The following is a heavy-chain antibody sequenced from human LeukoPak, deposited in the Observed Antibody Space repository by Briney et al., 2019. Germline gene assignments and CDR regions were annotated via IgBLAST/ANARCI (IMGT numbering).Heavy chain of an antibody. J-gene: IGHJ4*02. Sequence: PGGSLRLSCAASGFTFSSYAMSWVRQAPGKGLEWVSAISGSGGSTYYADSVKGRFTISRDNSKNTLYLQMNSLRAEDTAVYYCAKGEHIVVAQLGYFDYWGQGTLVTVSS. D-gene: IGHD2-21*01. V-gene: IGHV3-23*01. CDR1: GFTFSSYA. CDR3: AKGEHIVVAQLGYFDY. CDR2: ISGSGGST.